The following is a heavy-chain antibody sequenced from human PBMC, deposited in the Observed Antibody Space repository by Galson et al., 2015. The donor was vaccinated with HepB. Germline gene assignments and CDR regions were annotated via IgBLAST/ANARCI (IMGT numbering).Heavy chain of an antibody. CDR3: ARAHGHSIAARPDPYYYYGMDV. Sequence: SLRLSCAASGFTFSSYAMHWVRQAPGKGLEWVAVISYDGSNKYYADSVKGRFTISRDNSKNTLYLQMNSLRAEDTAVYYCARAHGHSIAARPDPYYYYGMDVWGQGTTVTVSS. J-gene: IGHJ6*02. D-gene: IGHD6-6*01. CDR1: GFTFSSYA. CDR2: ISYDGSNK. V-gene: IGHV3-30-3*01.